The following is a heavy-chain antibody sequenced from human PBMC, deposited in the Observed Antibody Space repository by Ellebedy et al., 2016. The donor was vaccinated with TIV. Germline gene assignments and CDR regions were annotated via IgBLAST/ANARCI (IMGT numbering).Heavy chain of an antibody. V-gene: IGHV1-18*04. Sequence: ASVKVSXXASGYTFNSYYIHWVRQAPGQGLEWMGWISGYNGNTNYAQKFQGRVTITADESTTTAYMELSNLRSEDTALYFCARTRRRDGYNDDALDIWGQGTMVTVSS. D-gene: IGHD5-24*01. CDR2: ISGYNGNT. CDR3: ARTRRRDGYNDDALDI. CDR1: GYTFNSYY. J-gene: IGHJ3*02.